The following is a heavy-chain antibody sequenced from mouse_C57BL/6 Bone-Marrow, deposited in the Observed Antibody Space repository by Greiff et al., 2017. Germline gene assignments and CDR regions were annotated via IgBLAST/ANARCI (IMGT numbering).Heavy chain of an antibody. J-gene: IGHJ3*01. V-gene: IGHV5-16*01. D-gene: IGHD2-9*01. CDR1: GFTFSDYY. CDR3: ARGGPYYGYDEWFAY. Sequence: EVMLVESEGGLVQPGSSMKLSCTASGFTFSDYYMAWVRQVPEKGLEWVANINYDGSSTYYLDSLKSRFIISRDNAKNILYLQMSSLKSEDTATYYCARGGPYYGYDEWFAYWGQGTLVTVSA. CDR2: INYDGSST.